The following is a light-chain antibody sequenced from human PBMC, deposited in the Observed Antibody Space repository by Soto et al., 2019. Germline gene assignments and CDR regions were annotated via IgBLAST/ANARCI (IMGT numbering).Light chain of an antibody. CDR1: QSVSIN. CDR2: RAS. J-gene: IGKJ1*01. Sequence: EIVMTQSPATLSVSPGESATLSCRASQSVSINSAWYQHKPGQAPRLLIYRASTRATGIPARFSGSGSGTEFTLTISSLQSEDFAIYYCQQYNNWPWTFGQGTKVEIK. V-gene: IGKV3-15*01. CDR3: QQYNNWPWT.